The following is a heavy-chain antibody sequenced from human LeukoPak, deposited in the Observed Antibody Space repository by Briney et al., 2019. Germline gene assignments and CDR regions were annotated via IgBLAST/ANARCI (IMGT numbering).Heavy chain of an antibody. CDR3: ARLDSSWSFDY. CDR2: IYPGDSDT. V-gene: IGHV5-51*01. Sequence: GESLKISCEGSGYSFTTYWIGWVRQMPGKGLEWMGIIYPGDSDTRYSPSFQGQVSISADKSISTANLQWSSLKASDTAMYYCARLDSSWSFDYWGQGTLVTVSS. J-gene: IGHJ4*02. D-gene: IGHD6-13*01. CDR1: GYSFTTYW.